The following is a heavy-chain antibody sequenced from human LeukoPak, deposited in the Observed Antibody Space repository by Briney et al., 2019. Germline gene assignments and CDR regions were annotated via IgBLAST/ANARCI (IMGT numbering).Heavy chain of an antibody. Sequence: GGSLRPSCAASGFTVSSNYMSWVRQAPGKGLEWVSVIYSGGSTGYADSVKGRFTISRDNSKNTLYLQMNSLRAEDTAVYYCARFRVDDAFDIWGHGTRVTVSS. CDR1: GFTVSSNY. J-gene: IGHJ3*02. CDR2: IYSGGST. CDR3: ARFRVDDAFDI. V-gene: IGHV3-66*01.